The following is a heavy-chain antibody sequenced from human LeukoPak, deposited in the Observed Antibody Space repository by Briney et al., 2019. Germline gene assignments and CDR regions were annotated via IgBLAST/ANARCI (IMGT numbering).Heavy chain of an antibody. Sequence: SSETLSLTCAVYGGSFSGYYWSWIRQPPGKGLEWIGEINHSGSTNYNPSLKSRVTISVDTSKNQFSLKLRSVTAADTAVYYCARGPGVVVPAAMDYYYYMDVWGKGTTVTVSS. CDR3: ARGPGVVVPAAMDYYYYMDV. V-gene: IGHV4-34*01. CDR1: GGSFSGYY. J-gene: IGHJ6*03. D-gene: IGHD2-2*01. CDR2: INHSGST.